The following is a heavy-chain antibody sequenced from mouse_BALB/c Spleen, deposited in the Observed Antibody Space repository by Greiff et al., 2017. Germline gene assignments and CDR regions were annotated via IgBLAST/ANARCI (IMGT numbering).Heavy chain of an antibody. J-gene: IGHJ4*01. V-gene: IGHV10-1*02. Sequence: EVQVVESGGGLVQPKGSLKLSCAASGFTFNTYAMNWVRQAPGKGLEWVARIRSKSNNYATYYADSVKDRFTISRDDSQSMLYLQMNNLKTEDTAMYYCVRQGMDYWGQGTSVTVSS. CDR3: VRQGMDY. CDR1: GFTFNTYA. CDR2: IRSKSNNYAT.